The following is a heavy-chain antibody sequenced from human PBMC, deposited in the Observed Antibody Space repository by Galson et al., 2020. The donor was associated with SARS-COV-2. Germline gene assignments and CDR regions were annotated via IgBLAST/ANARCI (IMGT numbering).Heavy chain of an antibody. CDR3: ARVDGIGGSCYPGNY. Sequence: GGSLRLSCEASGFGFSYYWMSWVRQAPGRGLEWVANIKHDGSEKYYVDSVKGRFTISRDNPKNSLYLQMNNLRVEDTAVYHCARVDGIGGSCYPGNYWGQGTLVTVSS. CDR1: GFGFSYYW. J-gene: IGHJ4*02. CDR2: IKHDGSEK. V-gene: IGHV3-7*03. D-gene: IGHD2-15*01.